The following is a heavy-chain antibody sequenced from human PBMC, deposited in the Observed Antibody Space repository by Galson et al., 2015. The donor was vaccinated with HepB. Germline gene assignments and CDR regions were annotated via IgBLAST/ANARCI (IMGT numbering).Heavy chain of an antibody. J-gene: IGHJ4*02. V-gene: IGHV1-69*13. CDR2: IIPIFGTA. CDR3: ATIAAAGDFDY. D-gene: IGHD6-13*01. Sequence: SVKVSCKASGGTFSSYAISWVRQAPGQGLEWMGGIIPIFGTANYAQKFQGRVTITADGSTSTAYMELSSLRSEDTAVYYCATIAAAGDFDYWGQGTLVTVSS. CDR1: GGTFSSYA.